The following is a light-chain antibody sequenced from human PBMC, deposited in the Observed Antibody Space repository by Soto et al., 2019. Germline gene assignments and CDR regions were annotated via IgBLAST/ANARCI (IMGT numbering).Light chain of an antibody. CDR3: SSYTSDNRDYV. CDR2: EVN. J-gene: IGLJ1*01. V-gene: IGLV2-14*01. CDR1: SSDVGAYTS. Sequence: QSALTQPAAVSGSPGQSITISCTETSSDVGAYTSVSWYQHHPGKAPKVLIYEVNKRPSGISNRFSGSKSVNTASLTISGLQPEDEAHYYCSSYTSDNRDYVFGTGTKVTV.